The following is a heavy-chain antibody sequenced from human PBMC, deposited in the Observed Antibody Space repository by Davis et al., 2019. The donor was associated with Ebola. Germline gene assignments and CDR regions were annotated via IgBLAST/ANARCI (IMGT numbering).Heavy chain of an antibody. CDR3: AKDGQGWYLFDY. D-gene: IGHD6-19*01. CDR1: GFTFSSYG. V-gene: IGHV3-30*18. CDR2: ISYDGSNK. Sequence: GESLKISCAASGFTFSSYGMHWVRQAPGKGLEWVAVISYDGSNKYYADSVKGRFTISRDNSKNTLYLQMNSLRAEDTAVYYCAKDGQGWYLFDYWGQGTLVTVSS. J-gene: IGHJ4*02.